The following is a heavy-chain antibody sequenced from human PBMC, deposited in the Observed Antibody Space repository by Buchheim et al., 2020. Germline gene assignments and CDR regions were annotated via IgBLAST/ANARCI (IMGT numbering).Heavy chain of an antibody. V-gene: IGHV3-30-3*01. D-gene: IGHD3-22*01. CDR3: ARVMNYYDSSGYYLEAPFDY. J-gene: IGHJ4*02. Sequence: QVQLVESGGGVVQPGRSLRLSCAASGFTFSSYAMHWVRQAPGKGLEWVAVISYDGSNKYYADSVKGRFTISRDNSKTTLYLQMNSLRAEDTAVYYCARVMNYYDSSGYYLEAPFDYWGQGTL. CDR2: ISYDGSNK. CDR1: GFTFSSYA.